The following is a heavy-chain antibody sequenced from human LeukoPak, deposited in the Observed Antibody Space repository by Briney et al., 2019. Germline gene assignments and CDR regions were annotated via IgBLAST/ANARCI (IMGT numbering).Heavy chain of an antibody. Sequence: SETLSLTCTVSGASISSSYWNWIRQPPGKGLEWIGYISHTGSTNCSPSLKGRVTIAVDSSKNRFSLKLRSVTAADTAVYYCARDSVYATNWYDPWGQGTLVTVSS. CDR2: ISHTGST. CDR3: ARDSVYATNWYDP. V-gene: IGHV4-59*01. D-gene: IGHD2-8*01. J-gene: IGHJ5*02. CDR1: GASISSSY.